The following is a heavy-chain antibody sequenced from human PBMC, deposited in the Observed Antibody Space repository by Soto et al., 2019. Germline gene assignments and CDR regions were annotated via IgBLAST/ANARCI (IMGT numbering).Heavy chain of an antibody. V-gene: IGHV4-59*01. J-gene: IGHJ3*02. CDR3: ASLYPYFDVLTGSQLYAFDI. Sequence: SETLSLTCTVSGGSISSSYWSWIRQPPGKGLEWIGYLYYSGFTNYNQSLKSRVTISLDTSKNQFSLKLSSVTAADTAVYYCASLYPYFDVLTGSQLYAFDILVQGTMVTVSS. CDR1: GGSISSSY. D-gene: IGHD3-9*01. CDR2: LYYSGFT.